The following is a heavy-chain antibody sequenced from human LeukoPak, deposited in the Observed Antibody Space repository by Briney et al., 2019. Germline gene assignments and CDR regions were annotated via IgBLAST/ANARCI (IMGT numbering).Heavy chain of an antibody. CDR1: GFTFRSYG. V-gene: IGHV3-30*03. D-gene: IGHD3/OR15-3a*01. CDR3: ARDLNLGTSDSY. Sequence: GGSLRLSRAASGFTFRSYGIHWVRQAPGKGLEWVAMISFDGTNKHYADSVKGRFTISRDNSKDTLSLEMNNLRPEDTAVYYCARDLNLGTSDSYWGQGTLVTVSS. CDR2: ISFDGTNK. J-gene: IGHJ4*02.